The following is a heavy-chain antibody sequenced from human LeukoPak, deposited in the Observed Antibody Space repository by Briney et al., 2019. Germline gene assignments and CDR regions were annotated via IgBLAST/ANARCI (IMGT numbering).Heavy chain of an antibody. Sequence: ASVKVSCKASGYSFTSYYMHWVRQAPGQGLEWMGIINPGGGSTSYAQKFQGRVTMTRDTSTSTAYMELSSLRSEDTAVYYCARDGTTDKAFDIWGQGTMVTVSS. D-gene: IGHD1-1*01. CDR1: GYSFTSYY. CDR2: INPGGGST. V-gene: IGHV1-46*01. J-gene: IGHJ3*02. CDR3: ARDGTTDKAFDI.